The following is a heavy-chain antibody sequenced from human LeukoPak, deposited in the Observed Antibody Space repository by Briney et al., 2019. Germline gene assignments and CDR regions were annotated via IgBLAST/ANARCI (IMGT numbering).Heavy chain of an antibody. V-gene: IGHV1-69*13. D-gene: IGHD3-3*01. CDR2: IIPIFGTA. CDR3: ARVKKYYDFWSGYYTGYYYYYMDV. Sequence: GASVKVSCKASGGTFSSYAFSWVRQAPGQGLEWMGGIIPIFGTANYAQKFQGRVTITADESTSTAYMELSSLRSEDTAVYYCARVKKYYDFWSGYYTGYYYYYMDVWGKGTTVTVSS. CDR1: GGTFSSYA. J-gene: IGHJ6*03.